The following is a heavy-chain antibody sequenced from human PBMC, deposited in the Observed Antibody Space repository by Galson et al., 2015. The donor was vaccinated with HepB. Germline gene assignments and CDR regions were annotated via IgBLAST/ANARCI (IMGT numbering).Heavy chain of an antibody. D-gene: IGHD3-16*01. CDR3: ATAGGGMPTRGLYYYYYYMDV. J-gene: IGHJ6*03. CDR1: GYTFTGYH. CDR2: VDPEDGET. V-gene: IGHV1-69-2*01. Sequence: VKVSCKASGYTFTGYHMHWVQQAPGKGLEWMGLVDPEDGETIYAEKFQGRVTITADTSTDTAYMELSSLRSEDTAVYYCATAGGGMPTRGLYYYYYYMDVWGKGTTVTVSS.